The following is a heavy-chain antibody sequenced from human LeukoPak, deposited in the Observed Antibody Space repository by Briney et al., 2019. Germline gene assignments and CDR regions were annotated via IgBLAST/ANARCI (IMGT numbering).Heavy chain of an antibody. CDR1: GYTFTGYY. J-gene: IGHJ5*02. CDR2: INPNSGGT. D-gene: IGHD3-3*01. Sequence: ASVKVSCKASGYTFTGYYMHWVRQAPGQGLEWMGWINPNSGGTNYAQKFQGRVTMTRDTSISTAYMELSRLRSDDTAVYYCARFFYLTSREYYDGTWWFDPWGQGTLVTVSS. V-gene: IGHV1-2*02. CDR3: ARFFYLTSREYYDGTWWFDP.